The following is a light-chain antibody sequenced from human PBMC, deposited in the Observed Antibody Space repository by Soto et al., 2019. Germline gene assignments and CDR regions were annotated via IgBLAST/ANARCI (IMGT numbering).Light chain of an antibody. CDR3: CSYAGSYSQAV. CDR1: SSDVGGYNY. CDR2: DVS. V-gene: IGLV2-11*01. J-gene: IGLJ2*01. Sequence: QSALTQPRSVSGSPGQSVTISCTGTSSDVGGYNYVSWYQQHPGKAPKLMIYDVSKRPSGVPDRFSGSKSGNTASLTISGLQAEDEADYYCCSYAGSYSQAVFGGWTKLTVL.